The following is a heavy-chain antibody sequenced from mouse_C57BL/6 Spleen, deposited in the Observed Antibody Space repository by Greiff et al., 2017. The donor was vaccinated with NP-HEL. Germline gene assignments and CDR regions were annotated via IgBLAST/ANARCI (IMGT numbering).Heavy chain of an antibody. CDR3: ASYYDGSSRWYFDV. J-gene: IGHJ1*03. CDR2: IWSGGST. V-gene: IGHV2-2*01. D-gene: IGHD1-1*01. Sequence: QVQLQQSGPGLVQPSQSLSITCTVSGFSLPSYGVHWVSQSPGKGLEWLGVIWSGGSTDSNAAFISRLSISKAISKSKFFCKMYSLQADDTAIYYCASYYDGSSRWYFDVWGTGTTVTVSS. CDR1: GFSLPSYG.